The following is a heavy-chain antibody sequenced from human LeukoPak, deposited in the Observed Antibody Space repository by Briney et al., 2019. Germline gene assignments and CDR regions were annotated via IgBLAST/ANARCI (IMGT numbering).Heavy chain of an antibody. V-gene: IGHV1-69*05. CDR2: IIPIFGTA. J-gene: IGHJ4*02. CDR1: GGTFSSYA. Sequence: SVKVSCKASGGTFSSYAISWVRQAPGQGLEWMGGIIPIFGTANYAQKFQGGVTITTDESTSTAYMELSSLRSEDTAVYYCARVGGAARSYFDYWGQGTLVTVSS. D-gene: IGHD6-6*01. CDR3: ARVGGAARSYFDY.